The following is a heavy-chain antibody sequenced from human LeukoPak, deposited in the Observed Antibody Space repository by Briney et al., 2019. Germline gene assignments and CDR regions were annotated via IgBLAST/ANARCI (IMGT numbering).Heavy chain of an antibody. J-gene: IGHJ6*02. CDR1: GFTFSNAW. V-gene: IGHV3-15*01. Sequence: PGGSLRLSCAASGFTFSNAWMSWVRQAPGKGLEWVGRIKSQTGGGTTDYAAPVKDRFTISRDDSKNTLYLQMNSLKTEDTAVYYCTTATTATHYYYYAIDVWGQGTTVTVSS. CDR2: IKSQTGGGTT. CDR3: TTATTATHYYYYAIDV. D-gene: IGHD4-17*01.